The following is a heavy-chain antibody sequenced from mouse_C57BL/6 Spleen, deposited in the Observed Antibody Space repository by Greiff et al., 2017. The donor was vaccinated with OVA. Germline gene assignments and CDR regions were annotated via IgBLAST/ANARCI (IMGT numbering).Heavy chain of an antibody. Sequence: QVQLQQPGAELVKPGASVKLSCKASGYTFTSYWMHWVKQRPGQGLEWIGMIHPNSGSTNYNEKFKSKATLTVDKSSSTAYMQLSSLTSEDSAVYYCARSRIYYYGSSYEDYAMDYWGQGTSVTVSS. CDR2: IHPNSGST. D-gene: IGHD1-1*01. J-gene: IGHJ4*01. CDR1: GYTFTSYW. CDR3: ARSRIYYYGSSYEDYAMDY. V-gene: IGHV1-64*01.